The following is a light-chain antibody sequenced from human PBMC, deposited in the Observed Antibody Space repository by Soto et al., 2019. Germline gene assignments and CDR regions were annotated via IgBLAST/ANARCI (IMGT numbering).Light chain of an antibody. CDR1: QSLSTW. V-gene: IGKV1-5*01. CDR3: QHYDQYPGT. Sequence: DIQMTQSPSTLSASVGDRVTITCRASQSLSTWLAWYQLKPGKALKLVIYDATILESGAPSRFSGSGSGTEFTLTISGLQPDDLATYYCQHYDQYPGTFGQGTKVEVK. CDR2: DAT. J-gene: IGKJ1*01.